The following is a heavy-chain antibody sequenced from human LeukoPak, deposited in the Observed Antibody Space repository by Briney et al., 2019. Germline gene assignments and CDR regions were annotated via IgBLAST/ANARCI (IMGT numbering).Heavy chain of an antibody. Sequence: GGSLRLSCAASGFTFSSYAMHWVRQAPGKGLEWVAVISYDGSNKYYADSVKGRFTISRDNSKNTLYLQMNSLRAEDTAVYYCARDRQRYFDWFVDYWGQGTLVTVSS. D-gene: IGHD3-9*01. J-gene: IGHJ4*02. CDR2: ISYDGSNK. CDR3: ARDRQRYFDWFVDY. CDR1: GFTFSSYA. V-gene: IGHV3-30-3*01.